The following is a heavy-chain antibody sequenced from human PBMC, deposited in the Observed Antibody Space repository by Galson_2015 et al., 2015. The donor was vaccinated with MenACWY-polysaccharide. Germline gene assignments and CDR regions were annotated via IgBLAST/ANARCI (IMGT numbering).Heavy chain of an antibody. CDR1: GFTFGNHA. D-gene: IGHD2-21*02. CDR3: AKAYYGGDCPVRGGPDY. V-gene: IGHV3-23*01. J-gene: IGHJ4*02. Sequence: SLRLSCAASGFTFGNHAMNWVRQTPGKGLEWVSGISGGGGSTYYVDSVKGRFTISRDNSKNTLFLEMNSLRAEDTAVYYCAKAYYGGDCPVRGGPDYWGQATLVTVSS. CDR2: ISGGGGST.